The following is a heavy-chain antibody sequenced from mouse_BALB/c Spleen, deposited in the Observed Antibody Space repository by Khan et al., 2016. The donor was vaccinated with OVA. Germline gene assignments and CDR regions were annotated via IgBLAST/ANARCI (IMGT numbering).Heavy chain of an antibody. Sequence: EVQLQELGPGLVKPSQSLSLTCTVSGYSITSNYAWNWIRQFPGNKLEWMGYISYSGSTNYNPSLKSRISITRDTSKNQFFLQLNSVTPEDRAIYSCARWNDDVYAMDYWGQGTSFTVSS. J-gene: IGHJ4*01. CDR1: GYSITSNYA. CDR2: ISYSGST. D-gene: IGHD2-12*01. V-gene: IGHV3-2*02. CDR3: ARWNDDVYAMDY.